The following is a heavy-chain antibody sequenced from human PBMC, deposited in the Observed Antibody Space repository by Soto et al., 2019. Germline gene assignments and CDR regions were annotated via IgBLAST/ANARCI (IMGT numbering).Heavy chain of an antibody. CDR3: AAELGFGKLSVV. J-gene: IGHJ6*02. D-gene: IGHD3-10*01. CDR1: GDTFKNCV. CDR2: IISLFGTT. V-gene: IGHV1-69*01. Sequence: QVQVVQSGVEVRRPGSSVKVSCKASGDTFKNCVISWVRQAPGQGLEWMGGIISLFGTTDFAQRFQGRLTIPSDESTTTAYMELSRLRYEDTATYYCAAELGFGKLSVVWGQGTTVIVSS.